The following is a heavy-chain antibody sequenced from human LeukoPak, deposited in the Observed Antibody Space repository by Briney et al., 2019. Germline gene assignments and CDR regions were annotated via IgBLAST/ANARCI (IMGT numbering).Heavy chain of an antibody. Sequence: GASVKVSCKASGYTFTSYYMHWVRQAPGQGLEWMGIINPSGGSITYAQKFQGRVTMTRDTSTSTVYMEVSNLKSEDTAVYYCARDRPVMITFGGVIIAAYWGQGTLVSVSS. CDR3: ARDRPVMITFGGVIIAAY. J-gene: IGHJ4*02. V-gene: IGHV1-46*01. D-gene: IGHD3-16*02. CDR1: GYTFTSYY. CDR2: INPSGGSI.